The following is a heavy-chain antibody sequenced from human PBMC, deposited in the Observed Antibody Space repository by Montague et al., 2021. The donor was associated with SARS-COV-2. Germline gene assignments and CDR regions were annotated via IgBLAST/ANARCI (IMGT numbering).Heavy chain of an antibody. J-gene: IGHJ4*02. CDR3: AHRFAGFFDY. CDR2: IYGGDEK. V-gene: IGHV2-5*05. CDR1: GFSLNTPEVA. Sequence: PALVKPTQTLTLTCTFSGFSLNTPEVAVGWIRQPPGKALEWLALIYGGDEKRYGPSLQSRLTITRDTSKSQVVLTMTNMDPVDTAIYFCAHRFAGFFDYWGQGILVTVSS.